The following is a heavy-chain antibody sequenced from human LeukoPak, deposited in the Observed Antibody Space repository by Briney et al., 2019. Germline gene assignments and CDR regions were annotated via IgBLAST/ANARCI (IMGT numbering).Heavy chain of an antibody. Sequence: SETLSLTCTVSGGSISSYYWSWIRQPPGKGLEWIGYIYYSGSTNYNPSLKSRVTISVDTSKNQFSLKLSSVTAADTAVYYCARASFWSGYYRVDAFDIWGQGTMVTLSP. V-gene: IGHV4-59*01. D-gene: IGHD3-3*01. J-gene: IGHJ3*02. CDR3: ARASFWSGYYRVDAFDI. CDR1: GGSISSYY. CDR2: IYYSGST.